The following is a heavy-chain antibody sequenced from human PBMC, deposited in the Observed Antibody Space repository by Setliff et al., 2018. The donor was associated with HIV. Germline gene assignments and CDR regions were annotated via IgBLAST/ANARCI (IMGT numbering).Heavy chain of an antibody. J-gene: IGHJ4*02. CDR1: GGSINSTSYY. CDR3: ARSIVPVASGYYYFEY. CDR2: IYHTGST. V-gene: IGHV4-39*01. Sequence: SETLSLTCTVSGGSINSTSYYWGWIRQPPGNGLEWIGSIYHTGSTNYKPPLKSRVTISVDTSKNQFSLRLSSVAAGDTAVYYCARSIVPVASGYYYFEYWGQGTLVTVSS. D-gene: IGHD3-3*01.